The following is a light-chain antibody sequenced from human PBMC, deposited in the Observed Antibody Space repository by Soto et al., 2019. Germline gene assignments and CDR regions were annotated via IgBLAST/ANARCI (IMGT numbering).Light chain of an antibody. J-gene: IGLJ1*01. CDR1: SSNIESNT. V-gene: IGLV1-44*01. CDR3: AAWDDILNGYV. Sequence: QSVLTQPPSASGTPGQRVTISCSGSSSNIESNTVTWYQQLPGTAPKLVIYSNYDRPSGVPDRFSGSTSGTSASLVIRGLQSEDEADYYCAAWDDILNGYVFGDGTKVHRP. CDR2: SNY.